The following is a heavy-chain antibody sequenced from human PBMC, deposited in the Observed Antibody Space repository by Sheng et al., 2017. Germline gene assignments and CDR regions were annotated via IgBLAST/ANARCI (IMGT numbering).Heavy chain of an antibody. J-gene: IGHJ6*03. CDR1: GFTFSSYE. CDR3: ARVGRGELLYYYYYYMDV. CDR2: ISGSGSTI. Sequence: EVQMVESGGGLVQPGGSLRLSCAASGFTFSSYEMNWVRQAPGKGLEWVSYISGSGSTIYYADSVKGRFTISRDNAKNSLYLQMNSLRAEDTAVYYCARVGRGELLYYYYYYMDVWGQGTTVTVSS. D-gene: IGHD1-26*01. V-gene: IGHV3-48*03.